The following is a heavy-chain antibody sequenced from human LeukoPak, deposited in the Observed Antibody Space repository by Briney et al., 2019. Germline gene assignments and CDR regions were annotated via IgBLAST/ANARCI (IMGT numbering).Heavy chain of an antibody. CDR3: ARTWIQSKYRPPWFDP. J-gene: IGHJ5*02. CDR2: IYHRGST. Sequence: SETLSLTCTVSGYSISNGYYWGWIRQPPGKGLEWVGSIYHRGSTYYNPSLRSRVTISLDRSKKKFSLKLTSVTAADTAVYYCARTWIQSKYRPPWFDPWGQGTLVTVSS. D-gene: IGHD5-18*01. CDR1: GYSISNGYY. V-gene: IGHV4-38-2*02.